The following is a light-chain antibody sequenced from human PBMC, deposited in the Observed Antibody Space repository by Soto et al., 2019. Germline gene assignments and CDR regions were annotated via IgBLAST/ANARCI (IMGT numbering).Light chain of an antibody. CDR2: KAP. CDR3: QQYNSYPYT. V-gene: IGKV1-5*03. Sequence: DIQMTQSPSTLSASIGDRVTITCRASQSLSSWLAWYQQKPGEAPKLLIYKAPSLESGVPSRFSGSGSGTEFTLTISSLQPDDFATYYCQQYNSYPYTFGQGTKLEIK. J-gene: IGKJ2*01. CDR1: QSLSSW.